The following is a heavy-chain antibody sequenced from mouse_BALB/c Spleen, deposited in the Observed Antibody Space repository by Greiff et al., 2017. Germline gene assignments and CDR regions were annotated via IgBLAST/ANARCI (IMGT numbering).Heavy chain of an antibody. V-gene: IGHV5-12-2*01. CDR1: GFTFSSYT. CDR2: ISNGGGST. Sequence: EVHLVESGGGLVQPGGSLKLSCAASGFTFSSYTMSWVRQTPEKRLEWVAYISNGGGSTYYPDTVKGRFTISRDNAKNTLYLQMSSLKSEDTAMYYCARHEDFYAMDYWGQGTSVTVSS. CDR3: ARHEDFYAMDY. J-gene: IGHJ4*01.